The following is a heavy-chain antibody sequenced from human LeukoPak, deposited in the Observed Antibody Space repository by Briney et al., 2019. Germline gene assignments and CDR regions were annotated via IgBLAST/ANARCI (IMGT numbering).Heavy chain of an antibody. J-gene: IGHJ4*02. CDR3: AKDGRREYSYGFHYFDY. CDR2: ISTSGGNT. CDR1: EFSLISYA. D-gene: IGHD5-18*01. V-gene: IGHV3-23*01. Sequence: GGSLRLSCAASEFSLISYAMSWVRQAPGRGLEWVSAISTSGGNTFYADSVKGRFTISRDNSKNTLYLQMNSLRAEDTAQYYCAKDGRREYSYGFHYFDYWGQGTLVTVSS.